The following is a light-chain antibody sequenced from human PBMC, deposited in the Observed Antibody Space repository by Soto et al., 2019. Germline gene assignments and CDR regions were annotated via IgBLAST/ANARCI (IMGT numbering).Light chain of an antibody. Sequence: QSVLTQPPSVSGAPGQRVTISCTGSSSNIGAGYDVHWYQQLLGTAPKLLIYGNSNRPSGVPDRFSGSKSGTSASLAITGLQAEDDAEYYGQYYDSSLSGWVFGGGTKLTV. J-gene: IGLJ3*02. CDR1: SSNIGAGYD. CDR2: GNS. V-gene: IGLV1-40*01. CDR3: QYYDSSLSGWV.